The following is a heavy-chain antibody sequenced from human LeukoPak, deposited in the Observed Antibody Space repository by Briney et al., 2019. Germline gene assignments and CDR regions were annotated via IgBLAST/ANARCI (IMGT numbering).Heavy chain of an antibody. J-gene: IGHJ4*02. Sequence: PGGSLRLSCAASGFTFSSYGMHWVRQAPGKGLEWVAVIWYDGSNKYYADSVKGRFTISRDNSKNTLYLQMSSLRAEDTAVYYCARDRVKLVSYYFDYWGQGTLVTVSS. CDR3: ARDRVKLVSYYFDY. D-gene: IGHD6-6*01. CDR1: GFTFSSYG. CDR2: IWYDGSNK. V-gene: IGHV3-33*01.